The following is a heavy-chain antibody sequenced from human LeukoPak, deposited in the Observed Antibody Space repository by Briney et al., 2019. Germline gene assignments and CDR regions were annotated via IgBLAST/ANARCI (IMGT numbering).Heavy chain of an antibody. CDR2: ISYDGSIE. D-gene: IGHD1-26*01. CDR3: AKDGVIVGATYFDY. CDR1: GFTFSTYG. J-gene: IGHJ4*02. Sequence: AGSLRLSCAASGFTFSTYGMHWVRQAPGKGLEWVAAISYDGSIEDYEDYVKGRITISRDHSRNTLYLQMNSLRAEDTAVYYCAKDGVIVGATYFDYWGQGTLVTVSS. V-gene: IGHV3-30*18.